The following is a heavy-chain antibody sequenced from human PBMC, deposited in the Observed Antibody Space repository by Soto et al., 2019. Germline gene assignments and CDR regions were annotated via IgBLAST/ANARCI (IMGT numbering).Heavy chain of an antibody. CDR2: IYYSGST. J-gene: IGHJ4*02. Sequence: QVQLQESGPGLVKPSQTLSLTCTVSGGSISSGGYYWSWIRQHPGKGLEWIGYIYYSGSTYYNPSLKSRVTISVDASKNQFSLKLSSVTAADTAVYYCARDTILDNWSPLYFDYWGQGTLVTVSS. CDR1: GGSISSGGYY. V-gene: IGHV4-31*03. CDR3: ARDTILDNWSPLYFDY. D-gene: IGHD1-20*01.